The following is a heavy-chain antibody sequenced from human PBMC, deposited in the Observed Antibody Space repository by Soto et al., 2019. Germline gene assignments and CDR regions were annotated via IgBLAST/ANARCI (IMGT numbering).Heavy chain of an antibody. CDR2: IYYSGST. CDR1: GDSITSSRYH. V-gene: IGHV4-39*01. J-gene: IGHJ4*02. Sequence: QLVLQESGPGVVKPSETLSLTCSVSGDSITSSRYHWGWIRQTPQTGLEWIGSIYYSGSTFYNPSLKSRVTVSVDTSKNQFSLKLTSVSAADTSLYFCARQTASIVRQGDFDYWGQGTLVTVSS. CDR3: ARQTASIVRQGDFDY. D-gene: IGHD2-2*01.